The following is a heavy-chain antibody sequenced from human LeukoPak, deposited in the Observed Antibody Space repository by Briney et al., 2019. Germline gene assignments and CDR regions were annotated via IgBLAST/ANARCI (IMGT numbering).Heavy chain of an antibody. J-gene: IGHJ5*02. D-gene: IGHD4-17*01. CDR1: GGSVISGGYS. Sequence: SQTLSLTCAVSGGSVISGGYSWSWIRQPPGKGLEWIGYISHSGSTYYNPSLKSRVTISVDMSKNQFSLKLTSVTAADTAVYYCARMPDYGDYVGLDPWGQGTLVTVSS. CDR3: ARMPDYGDYVGLDP. V-gene: IGHV4-30-2*01. CDR2: ISHSGST.